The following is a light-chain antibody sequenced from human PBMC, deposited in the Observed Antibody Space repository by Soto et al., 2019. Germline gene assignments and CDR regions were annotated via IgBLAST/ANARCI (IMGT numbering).Light chain of an antibody. CDR3: QQYSNYFPWT. J-gene: IGKJ1*01. Sequence: IQMTQSPSTLSASVGDRVTITCRASQTISNWLAWYQQKPGKAPKLLIYDASSLQSGVPSRFSGSGSGTEFTLTISSLQPDDFATYYCQQYSNYFPWTFGQGTKVEIK. CDR2: DAS. CDR1: QTISNW. V-gene: IGKV1-5*01.